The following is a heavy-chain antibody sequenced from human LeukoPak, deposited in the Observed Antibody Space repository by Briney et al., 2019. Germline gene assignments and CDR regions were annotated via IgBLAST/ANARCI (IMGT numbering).Heavy chain of an antibody. D-gene: IGHD6-19*01. Sequence: GGSLRLSCAASGFTFSSYAMHWVRQAPGKGLEWVAVISYDGSNKYYADSVKGRFTISRDNSENTLYLQMNSLRAVDTAVYYCARGGAYSSGWYFDYWGQGTLVTVSS. J-gene: IGHJ4*02. V-gene: IGHV3-30-3*01. CDR2: ISYDGSNK. CDR1: GFTFSSYA. CDR3: ARGGAYSSGWYFDY.